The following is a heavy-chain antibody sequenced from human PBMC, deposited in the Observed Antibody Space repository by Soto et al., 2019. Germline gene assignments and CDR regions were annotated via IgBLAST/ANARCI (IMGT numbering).Heavy chain of an antibody. CDR2: TNSDGSDT. D-gene: IGHD6-19*01. CDR1: GFTFSSYW. J-gene: IGHJ4*02. CDR3: VRDRGWSLFDY. V-gene: IGHV3-74*01. Sequence: EVQLVESGGGLVQPGGSLRLSCAASGFTFSSYWMYWVRQAPGKGLVWVSRTNSDGSDTSYADSVKGRFTISRDNAKNTLYLQMNSLRAEDTAVYYCVRDRGWSLFDYWGQGTLVTVSS.